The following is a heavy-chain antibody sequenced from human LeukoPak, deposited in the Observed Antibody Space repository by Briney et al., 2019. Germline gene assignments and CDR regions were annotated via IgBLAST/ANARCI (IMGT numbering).Heavy chain of an antibody. CDR2: ISSSSSTI. J-gene: IGHJ4*02. Sequence: QSGGSLRLSCAASGFTFSSYGMHWVRQAPGKGLEWVSYISSSSSTIYYADSVKGRFTISRDNAKNSLYLQMNSLRAEDTAVYYCARAGVYWGQGTLVTVSS. CDR3: ARAGVY. V-gene: IGHV3-48*04. CDR1: GFTFSSYG.